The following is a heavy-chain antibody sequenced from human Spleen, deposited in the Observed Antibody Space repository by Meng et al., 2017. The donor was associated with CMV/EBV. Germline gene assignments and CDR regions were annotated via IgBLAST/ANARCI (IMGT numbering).Heavy chain of an antibody. V-gene: IGHV3-43*01. CDR1: GFTFDDYT. CDR2: ISWDGGYT. Sequence: GGSLRLSCAASGFTFDDYTMHWVRQAPGKGLEWVSFISWDGGYTYYADSVKGRFTISRDNSKNSLYLQMNSLRTGDTALYYCAKGANVVVVPAEDYCFDYWGQGTLVTVSS. CDR3: AKGANVVVVPAEDYCFDY. J-gene: IGHJ4*02. D-gene: IGHD2-2*01.